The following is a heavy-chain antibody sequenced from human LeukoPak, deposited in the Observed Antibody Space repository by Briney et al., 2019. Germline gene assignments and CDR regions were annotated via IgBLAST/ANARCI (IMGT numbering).Heavy chain of an antibody. Sequence: EGSLRLSCATSGFTFNTNAMSWVRQAPGKGLEWVSTIGNTETFYADSVTGRFTISRDNSKNTVYLHMNSLRVEDTAVYYCAKDWIQFNRVFDCFDSWGQGTLVTVSS. CDR3: AKDWIQFNRVFDCFDS. CDR2: IGNTET. CDR1: GFTFNTNA. V-gene: IGHV3-23*01. D-gene: IGHD2-21*01. J-gene: IGHJ4*02.